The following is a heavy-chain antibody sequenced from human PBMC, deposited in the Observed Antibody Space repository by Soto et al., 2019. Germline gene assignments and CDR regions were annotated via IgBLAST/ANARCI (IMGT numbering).Heavy chain of an antibody. Sequence: PGGSLRLSCTPSGFMFSEYSMNWVRQAPGKGLEWISYITTTSSTMFYADSVKGRFTISRDNAKNSLYLQMNSLRDEDTAVYYCARDSSGRQYYGMDVWGQGTTVTVPS. CDR2: ITTTSSTM. J-gene: IGHJ6*02. V-gene: IGHV3-48*02. CDR3: ARDSSGRQYYGMDV. D-gene: IGHD3-22*01. CDR1: GFMFSEYS.